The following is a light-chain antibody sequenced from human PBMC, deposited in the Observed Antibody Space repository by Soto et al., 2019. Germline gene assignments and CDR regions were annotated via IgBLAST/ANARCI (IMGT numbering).Light chain of an antibody. Sequence: EIVMTQSPATLSVSPGERATLSCRASQSVSSYLAWYQQKPGQAPRLLIYDASNRATGIPARFSGSGSGTDFTLTINNLQPEDFATYYCQQANSFPRTFGPGTKVDIK. CDR2: DAS. J-gene: IGKJ3*01. CDR1: QSVSSY. V-gene: IGKV3-11*01. CDR3: QQANSFPRT.